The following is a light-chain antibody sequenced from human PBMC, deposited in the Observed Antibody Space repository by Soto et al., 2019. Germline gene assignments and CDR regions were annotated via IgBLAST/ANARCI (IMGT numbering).Light chain of an antibody. CDR2: GAS. V-gene: IGKV3-15*01. Sequence: ERLMTQSPATLSVSPGARVTLSCRASQSVSKNLAWYQHKPGQTPRLVIYGASTRAIGIPARFSGSVSGTEFTLAISSLKSEDVAVYYCQQYNNWTRTFGQGTKVDIK. CDR1: QSVSKN. J-gene: IGKJ1*01. CDR3: QQYNNWTRT.